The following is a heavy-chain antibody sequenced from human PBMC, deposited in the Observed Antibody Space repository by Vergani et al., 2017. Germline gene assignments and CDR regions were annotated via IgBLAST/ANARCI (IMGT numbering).Heavy chain of an antibody. Sequence: QVQLVQSGAEVKKPGASVMVSCKASGYTFTSYGISWVRQAPGQGIEWMGWISAYNGNTNYAQKLQGRVTMTTDTSTSTAYLELSSLRSDDTAVYYCARDYLPEFGETSSGWFDPWGQGTLVTVSS. CDR3: ARDYLPEFGETSSGWFDP. CDR2: ISAYNGNT. V-gene: IGHV1-18*01. CDR1: GYTFTSYG. J-gene: IGHJ5*02. D-gene: IGHD3-10*01.